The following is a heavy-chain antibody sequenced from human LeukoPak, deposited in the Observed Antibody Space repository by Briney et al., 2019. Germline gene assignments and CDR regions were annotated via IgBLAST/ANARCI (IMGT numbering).Heavy chain of an antibody. D-gene: IGHD3-22*01. CDR1: GYTFTGYY. V-gene: IGHV1-2*02. CDR2: INPNSGGT. CDR3: ARDQASRMSVYDSSGYRNYYYGMDV. J-gene: IGHJ6*02. Sequence: GASVKVSCKASGYTFTGYYMHWVRQAPGQGLEWMGWINPNSGGTNYAQKFQGRVTMTRDTSISTAYMELSRLRSDDTAVYYCARDQASRMSVYDSSGYRNYYYGMDVWGQGTTVTVSS.